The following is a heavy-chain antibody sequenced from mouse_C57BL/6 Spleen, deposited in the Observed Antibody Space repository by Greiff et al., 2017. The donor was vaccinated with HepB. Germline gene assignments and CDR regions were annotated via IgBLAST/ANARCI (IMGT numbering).Heavy chain of an antibody. J-gene: IGHJ2*01. CDR1: GFTFSSYA. CDR3: ARDGHYGSSYGYFDY. CDR2: ISDGGSYT. D-gene: IGHD1-1*01. V-gene: IGHV5-4*01. Sequence: EVKLVESGGGLVKPGGSLKLSCAASGFTFSSYAMSWVRQTPEKRLEWVATISDGGSYTYYPDNVKGRFTISRDNAKNNLYLQMSHLKSEDTAMYYCARDGHYGSSYGYFDYWGQGTTLTVSS.